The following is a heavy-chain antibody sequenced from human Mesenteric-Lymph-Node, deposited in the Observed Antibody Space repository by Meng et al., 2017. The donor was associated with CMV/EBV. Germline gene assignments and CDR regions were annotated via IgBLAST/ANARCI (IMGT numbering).Heavy chain of an antibody. J-gene: IGHJ4*02. CDR2: ISGSGGST. CDR1: GFTFSSYA. D-gene: IGHD1-20*01. Sequence: GESLKISCAASGFTFSSYAMSWVRQAPGKGLEWVSAISGSGGSTYYADSVKGRFTISRDNSKNTLYLQMNSLRAEDTAVYYCAKGITGNDYWGQGTLVTVSS. CDR3: AKGITGNDY. V-gene: IGHV3-23*01.